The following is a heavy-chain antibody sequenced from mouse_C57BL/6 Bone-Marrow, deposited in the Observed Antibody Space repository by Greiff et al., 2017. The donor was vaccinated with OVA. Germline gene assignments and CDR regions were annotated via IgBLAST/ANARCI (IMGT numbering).Heavy chain of an antibody. Sequence: VKLVESGAELARPGASVKLSCKASGYTFTSYGISWVKQRTGQGLEWIGEIYPRSGNTYYNEKFKGKATLTADKSSSTAYMELRSLTSEDSAVYFCARGDLYWGQGTLVTVSA. CDR3: ARGDLY. CDR1: GYTFTSYG. D-gene: IGHD3-3*01. V-gene: IGHV1-81*01. CDR2: IYPRSGNT. J-gene: IGHJ3*01.